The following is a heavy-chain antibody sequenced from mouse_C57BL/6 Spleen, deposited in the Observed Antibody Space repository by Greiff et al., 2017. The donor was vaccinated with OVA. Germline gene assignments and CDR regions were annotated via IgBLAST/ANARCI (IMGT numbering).Heavy chain of an antibody. CDR2: ISSGGSYT. CDR1: GFTFSSYG. Sequence: EVQGVESGGDLVKPGGSLKLSCAASGFTFSSYGMSWVRQTPDKRLEWVATISSGGSYTYYPDSVKGRFTISRANAKNTLYLQMSSLKSEDTAMYNCARHGSSSPAWFAYWGQGTLVTVSA. D-gene: IGHD1-1*01. J-gene: IGHJ3*01. V-gene: IGHV5-6*01. CDR3: ARHGSSSPAWFAY.